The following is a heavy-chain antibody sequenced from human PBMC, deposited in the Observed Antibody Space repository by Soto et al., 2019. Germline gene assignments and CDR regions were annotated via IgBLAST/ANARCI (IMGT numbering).Heavy chain of an antibody. CDR1: GFTFTSYA. CDR2: IGGSSGST. J-gene: IGHJ4*02. Sequence: EVQLLESGGGLVQPGGSLRLSCAASGFTFTSYAMSWVRQAPGKGLEWVSTIGGSSGSTYYADSVKGRFTISRDSSKNMLFLQMNSLGAEDTAIYYCAKIQTGLWFGELDFWGQGTLVSVSS. D-gene: IGHD3-10*01. CDR3: AKIQTGLWFGELDF. V-gene: IGHV3-23*01.